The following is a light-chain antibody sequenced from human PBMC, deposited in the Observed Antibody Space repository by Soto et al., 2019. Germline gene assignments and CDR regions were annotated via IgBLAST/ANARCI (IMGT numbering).Light chain of an antibody. CDR3: QQCHTWPPET. J-gene: IGKJ1*01. Sequence: EIGLTQSPGTLSLSPGERATLSYRASHSVSSNLAWYQQKPGQAPRLLIYGASTRATGIPARFSGSGSGTEFTLTISSLQSEDFAVYYCQQCHTWPPETFGQGTKV. CDR2: GAS. CDR1: HSVSSN. V-gene: IGKV3-15*01.